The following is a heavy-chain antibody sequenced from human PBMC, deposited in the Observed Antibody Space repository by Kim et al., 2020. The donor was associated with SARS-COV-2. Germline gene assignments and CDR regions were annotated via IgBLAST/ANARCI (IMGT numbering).Heavy chain of an antibody. D-gene: IGHD2-21*02. Sequence: GGSLRLSCAASGFTFSNFGMHWVRQTPGKGLEWVAGIWCEGSNRSSEESVKGRVTIARDNLQNTVSLQMHNLRAEDTAVYYCAKGIDRVTLDAFDVWGSGPMVSVSS. CDR1: GFTFSNFG. J-gene: IGHJ3*01. V-gene: IGHV3-33*06. CDR2: IWCEGSNR. CDR3: AKGIDRVTLDAFDV.